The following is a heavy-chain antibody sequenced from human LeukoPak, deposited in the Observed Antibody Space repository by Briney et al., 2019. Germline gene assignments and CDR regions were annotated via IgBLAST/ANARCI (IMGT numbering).Heavy chain of an antibody. J-gene: IGHJ4*01. D-gene: IGHD6-13*01. V-gene: IGHV3-74*01. CDR3: SRGREYISNWNPFDF. CDR2: INGHGNTT. CDR1: GFTLSNYW. Sequence: PGGSLRLSCAASGFTLSNYWMHWVRQVPGKGLVWVSSINGHGNTTKYADSVRGRFTISRDNAKNTLFLQMYSLRADAAVYFCSRGREYISNWNPFDFWGHGTLVTVSS.